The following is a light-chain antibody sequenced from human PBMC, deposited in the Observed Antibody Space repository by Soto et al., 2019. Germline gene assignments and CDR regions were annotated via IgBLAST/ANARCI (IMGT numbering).Light chain of an antibody. Sequence: QSAVTQPASVSGSPGQSITISCTGTSSGTRDYNYVSWYQQLPGNAPKLIMYEVSNRPSGISNRFSGSKSGNTASLTISGLQAEDETDYYCSSKSPDFFGTGTKVTVL. CDR2: EVS. CDR3: SSKSPDF. CDR1: SSGTRDYNY. J-gene: IGLJ1*01. V-gene: IGLV2-14*01.